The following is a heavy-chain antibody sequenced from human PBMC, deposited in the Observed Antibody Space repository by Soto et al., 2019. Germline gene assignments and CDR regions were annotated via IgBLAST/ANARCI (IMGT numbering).Heavy chain of an antibody. CDR3: ARESPMINDDTAMVNDAFDI. V-gene: IGHV3-33*01. CDR1: GFTFSSYG. D-gene: IGHD5-18*01. Sequence: GGSLRLSCAASGFTFSSYGMHWVRQAPGKGLEWVAVIWYDGSNKYYADSVKGRFTISRDNSKNTLYLQMNSLRAEDTAVYYCARESPMINDDTAMVNDAFDIWGQGTMVTVSS. J-gene: IGHJ3*02. CDR2: IWYDGSNK.